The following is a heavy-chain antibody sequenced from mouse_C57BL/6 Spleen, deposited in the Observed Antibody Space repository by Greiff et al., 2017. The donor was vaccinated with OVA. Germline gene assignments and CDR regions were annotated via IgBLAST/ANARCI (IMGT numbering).Heavy chain of an antibody. D-gene: IGHD2-5*01. CDR1: GYAFTNYL. J-gene: IGHJ2*01. V-gene: IGHV1-54*01. Sequence: QVQLKESRAELVRPGTSVKVSCKASGYAFTNYLIEWVKQRPGQGLEWIGVINPGSGGTNYNEKFKGKATLTADKSSSTAYMQLSSLTSEDSAVYFCARRRVYSNYGVVFDYWGQGTTLTVSS. CDR2: INPGSGGT. CDR3: ARRRVYSNYGVVFDY.